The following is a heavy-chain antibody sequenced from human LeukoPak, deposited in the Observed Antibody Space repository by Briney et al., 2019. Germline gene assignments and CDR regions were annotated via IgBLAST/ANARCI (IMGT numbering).Heavy chain of an antibody. CDR1: GFTVSSNY. V-gene: IGHV3-53*01. J-gene: IGHJ4*02. D-gene: IGHD2-15*01. CDR3: ASRDCSAGSCLGPFDF. Sequence: GGSLRLSCAASGFTVSSNYMYWVRQAPGKGLEWGSVIYSGGNTYYADSVKGRFTISRDNSKNTLFLQMNSLRAEDTAVYYCASRDCSAGSCLGPFDFWGQGTLVTVSS. CDR2: IYSGGNT.